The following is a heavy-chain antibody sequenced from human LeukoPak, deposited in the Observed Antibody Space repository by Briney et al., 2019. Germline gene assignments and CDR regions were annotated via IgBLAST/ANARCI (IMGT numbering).Heavy chain of an antibody. J-gene: IGHJ4*02. Sequence: PGGSLRLSCAVSGITLGNYGMSWVRQPPGKGLEWVAGISDSGGRANYADSVKGRSTISRDTPRNTLYLQMNSLRAEDTAVYFCAKRGVVIRVFLVGFHKEAYYFDSWGQGALVTVSS. CDR1: GITLGNYG. CDR3: AKRGVVIRVFLVGFHKEAYYFDS. V-gene: IGHV3-23*01. D-gene: IGHD3-10*01. CDR2: ISDSGGRA.